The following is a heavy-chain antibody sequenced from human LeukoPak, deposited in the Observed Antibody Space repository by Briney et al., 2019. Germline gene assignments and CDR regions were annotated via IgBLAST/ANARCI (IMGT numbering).Heavy chain of an antibody. Sequence: GESLKISCKGSGYSFTTYWIGWVRQMPGKGLEWMGIIYPGGSDTRYSPSFQGQVTISADKSISTAYLQWSSLKASDSAMYYCARRSYCSGGSCDNWFDPWGQGTLVTVSS. CDR1: GYSFTTYW. CDR2: IYPGGSDT. J-gene: IGHJ5*02. V-gene: IGHV5-51*01. D-gene: IGHD2-15*01. CDR3: ARRSYCSGGSCDNWFDP.